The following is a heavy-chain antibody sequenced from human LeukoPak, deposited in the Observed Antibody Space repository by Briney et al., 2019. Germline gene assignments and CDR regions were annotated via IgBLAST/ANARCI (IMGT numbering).Heavy chain of an antibody. CDR3: AKDRPNYYGSNGHYYKLNGDC. CDR2: ISSSSSYI. D-gene: IGHD3-22*01. J-gene: IGHJ4*02. CDR1: GFTFSSYS. V-gene: IGHV3-21*04. Sequence: GGSLRLSCAASGFTFSSYSMNWVRQAPGKGLEWASSISSSSSYIYYADSVKGRFTISRDNAKNSLYLQMNSLRAEDTAVYYCAKDRPNYYGSNGHYYKLNGDCWGQGTLVTVSS.